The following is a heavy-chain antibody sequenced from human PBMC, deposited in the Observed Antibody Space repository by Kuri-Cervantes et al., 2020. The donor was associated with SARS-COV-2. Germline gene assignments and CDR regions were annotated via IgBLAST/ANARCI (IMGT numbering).Heavy chain of an antibody. V-gene: IGHV4-38-2*01. J-gene: IGHJ4*02. CDR3: ARHGGIAVAGTFDY. Sequence: SQTLSLTCAASGSTVSSNYMSWIRQPPGKGLEWIGSIYHSGSTYYNPSLKSRVTISVDTSKNQFSLKLSSVTAADTAVYCCARHGGIAVAGTFDYWGQGTLVTVSS. D-gene: IGHD6-19*01. CDR2: IYHSGST. CDR1: GSTVSSNY.